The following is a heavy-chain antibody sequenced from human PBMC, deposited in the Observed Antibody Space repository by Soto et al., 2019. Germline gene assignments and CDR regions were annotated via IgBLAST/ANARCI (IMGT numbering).Heavy chain of an antibody. J-gene: IGHJ6*03. Sequence: GGSLRLSCAASGFTFSSYAMSWVRQAPRKGLEWVSAISGSGGSTYYADSVKGRFTISRDNSKNTLYLQMNSLRAEDTAVYYCAKTPHSSVIYYYYYYMDVWGKGTTVTVSS. CDR2: ISGSGGST. D-gene: IGHD3-22*01. CDR3: AKTPHSSVIYYYYYYMDV. CDR1: GFTFSSYA. V-gene: IGHV3-23*01.